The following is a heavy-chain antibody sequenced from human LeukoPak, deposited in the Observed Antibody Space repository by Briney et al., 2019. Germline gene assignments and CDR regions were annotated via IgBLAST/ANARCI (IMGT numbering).Heavy chain of an antibody. D-gene: IGHD3-10*01. CDR1: GFTFSSYD. Sequence: GGSLRLSCAASGFTFSSYDMHWVRQATGKGLEWVSAIGTAGDTYYPGSVKGRFTISRENAKNSLYLQMNSLRAGDTAVYYCARRSMVRGVNGAFDIWGQGTMVTVSS. CDR2: IGTAGDT. CDR3: ARRSMVRGVNGAFDI. J-gene: IGHJ3*02. V-gene: IGHV3-13*01.